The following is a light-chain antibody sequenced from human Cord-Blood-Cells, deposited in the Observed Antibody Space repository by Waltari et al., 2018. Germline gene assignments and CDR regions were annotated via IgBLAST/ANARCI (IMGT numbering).Light chain of an antibody. V-gene: IGLV2-23*01. Sequence: QSALTQPASVSGSPGQSITISCTGTSSDVGSYNLVSWYQQHPGKAPKLIIYECSKRPSVFSNRFSRSKSGNTAALTISGLQAEDESDYYCCSYAGSSTYVFGTGTKVTVL. CDR3: CSYAGSSTYV. CDR1: SSDVGSYNL. J-gene: IGLJ1*01. CDR2: ECS.